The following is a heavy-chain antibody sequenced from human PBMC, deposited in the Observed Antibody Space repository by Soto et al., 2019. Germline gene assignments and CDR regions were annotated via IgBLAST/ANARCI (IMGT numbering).Heavy chain of an antibody. CDR3: ARDRRGDTIFGVVTRYYYYYMDV. V-gene: IGHV3-48*01. J-gene: IGHJ6*03. CDR2: ISSSSSTI. Sequence: GGSLRLSCAASGFTFSSYSMNWVRQAPGKGLEWVSYISSSSSTIYYADSVKGRFTISRDNAKNSLYLQMNSLRAEDTAVYYCARDRRGDTIFGVVTRYYYYYMDVWGKGTTVTVSS. D-gene: IGHD3-3*01. CDR1: GFTFSSYS.